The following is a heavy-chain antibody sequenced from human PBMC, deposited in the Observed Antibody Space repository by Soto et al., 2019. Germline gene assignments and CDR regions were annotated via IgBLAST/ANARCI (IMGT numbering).Heavy chain of an antibody. J-gene: IGHJ4*02. CDR3: SRDGGFGELQY. Sequence: QVQLVQSGAELKKPGSSVKVSCKASGDTFSGYPINWVRQAPGEGLEWMGRIIPDFGTTNYAQRYEGRVTFTADESTNTAYMELRGLLYEDTAVYYCSRDGGFGELQYWGPGTLVTVSS. CDR2: IIPDFGTT. D-gene: IGHD3-10*01. CDR1: GDTFSGYP. V-gene: IGHV1-69*18.